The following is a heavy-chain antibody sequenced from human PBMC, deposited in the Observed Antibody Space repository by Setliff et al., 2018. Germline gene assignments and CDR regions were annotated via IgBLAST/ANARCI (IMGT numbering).Heavy chain of an antibody. CDR3: ARDNTILGATDH. D-gene: IGHD1-26*01. J-gene: IGHJ5*02. V-gene: IGHV4-61*02. CDR1: GGSLNSGSYY. CDR2: LHTSGST. Sequence: SETLSLTCAVSGGSLNSGSYYWSWIRQSTERGLEWLGRLHTSGSTTYNPALNSRVTISVDTSTNQFSLRLTSLTAADTAVYFCARDNTILGATDHWGQGTLVIVSS.